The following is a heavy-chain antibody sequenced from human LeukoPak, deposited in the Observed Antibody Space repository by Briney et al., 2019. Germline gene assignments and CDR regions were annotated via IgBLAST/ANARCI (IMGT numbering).Heavy chain of an antibody. CDR2: VKNDGNDR. CDR3: RIGHYTGHP. Sequence: GGSLRLSCADSGFSFRENWMNWVRQAPGEGLGWVANVKNDGNDRYYADSVKGRSTIARDNTKNLLFLQMNSLRVEDPAVYYCRIGHYTGHPWGQGSLVAVSS. V-gene: IGHV3-7*01. D-gene: IGHD4-11*01. J-gene: IGHJ5*02. CDR1: GFSFRENW.